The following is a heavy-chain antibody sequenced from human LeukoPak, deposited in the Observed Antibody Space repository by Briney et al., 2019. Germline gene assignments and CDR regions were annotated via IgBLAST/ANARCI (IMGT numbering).Heavy chain of an antibody. CDR1: GFTFGSYG. V-gene: IGHV3-33*01. J-gene: IGHJ4*02. CDR3: ARDSWGRDGYNSYYFDY. D-gene: IGHD5-24*01. Sequence: PGRSLRLSCAASGFTFGSYGMHWVRQAPGKGLEWVAVIWYDGSNKYYADSVKGRFTISRDNSKNTLYLQMNSLRAEDTAVYYCARDSWGRDGYNSYYFDYWGQGTLVTVSS. CDR2: IWYDGSNK.